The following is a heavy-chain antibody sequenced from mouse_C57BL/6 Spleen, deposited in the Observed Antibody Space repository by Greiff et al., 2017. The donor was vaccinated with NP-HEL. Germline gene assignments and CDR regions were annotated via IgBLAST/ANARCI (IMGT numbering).Heavy chain of an antibody. V-gene: IGHV1-59*01. CDR3: ASLGGFDY. CDR1: GYTFTSYW. Sequence: QVHVKQPGAELVRPGTSVKLSCKASGYTFTSYWMHWVKQRPGQGLEWIGVIDPSDSYTNYNQKFKGKATLTVDTSSSTAYMQLSSLTSEDSAVYYCASLGGFDYWGQGTTLTVSS. D-gene: IGHD6-2*01. J-gene: IGHJ2*01. CDR2: IDPSDSYT.